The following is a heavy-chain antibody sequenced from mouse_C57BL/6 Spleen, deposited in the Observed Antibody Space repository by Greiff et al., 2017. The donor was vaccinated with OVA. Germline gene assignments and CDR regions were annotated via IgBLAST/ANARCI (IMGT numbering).Heavy chain of an antibody. CDR2: IDPSDSYT. V-gene: IGHV1-69*01. CDR3: ARYKGVYFDY. J-gene: IGHJ2*01. CDR1: GYTFTSYW. Sequence: QVQLQQPGAELVMPGASVKLSCKASGYTFTSYWMHWVKQRPGQGLEWIGEIDPSDSYTNYNQKFKGKSTLTVDKSSSTAYMQLSSLTSEDSAVYYCARYKGVYFDYWGQGTTLTVSS.